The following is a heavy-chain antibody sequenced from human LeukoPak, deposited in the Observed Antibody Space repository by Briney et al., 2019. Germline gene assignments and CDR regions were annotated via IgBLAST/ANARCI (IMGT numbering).Heavy chain of an antibody. V-gene: IGHV3-30*04. D-gene: IGHD6-13*01. CDR3: ARVGSSLTYYFDY. CDR1: GFTFSSYA. CDR2: LGINGASV. Sequence: GGSLRLSCAASGFTFSSYAMHWVRQALGKGLEWVATLGINGASVYYADFVKGRFTISRDNAKNSLYLQMNSLRPEDTAVYYCARVGSSLTYYFDYWGQGTLVTVSS. J-gene: IGHJ4*02.